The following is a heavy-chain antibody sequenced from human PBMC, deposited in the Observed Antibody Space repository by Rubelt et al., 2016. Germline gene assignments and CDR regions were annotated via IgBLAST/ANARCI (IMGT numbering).Heavy chain of an antibody. J-gene: IGHJ4*02. Sequence: QVQLVQSGSELKKPGASVKISCKASGYTFTDYGVNWVRQAPGQGPEWMGWIHTNTGNPTYGQGLIGRFGFPLDTSVRRTYLQISCLKAEDTAVYYCARDGRNGGNFDYWGQGTLVTVSS. CDR3: ARDGRNGGNFDY. D-gene: IGHD2-15*01. V-gene: IGHV7-4-1*02. CDR2: IHTNTGNP. CDR1: GYTFTDYG.